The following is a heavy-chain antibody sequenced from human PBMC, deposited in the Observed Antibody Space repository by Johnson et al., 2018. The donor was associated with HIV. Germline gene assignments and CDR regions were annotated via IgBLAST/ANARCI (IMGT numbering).Heavy chain of an antibody. V-gene: IGHV3-13*01. D-gene: IGHD5-18*01. Sequence: VQLVESGGGVVKPGGSLRLSCEASGFTFSSYDMHWVRQATGKGLEWVSAIGTAGDTYYPGSVKGRFTISRDNSKNTLYLQMNSLRAGDTAVYYCSRLPTGYSRDGFDIWGQGTMVTVSS. CDR3: SRLPTGYSRDGFDI. CDR1: GFTFSSYD. J-gene: IGHJ3*02. CDR2: IGTAGDT.